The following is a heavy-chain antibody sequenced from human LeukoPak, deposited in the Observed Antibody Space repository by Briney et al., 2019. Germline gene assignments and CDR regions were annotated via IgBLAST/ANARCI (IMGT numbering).Heavy chain of an antibody. D-gene: IGHD3-10*01. CDR1: GYTFTGYY. Sequence: ASVKVSCKASGYTFTGYYMHWVRQAPGQGLEWMGWINPNSGGTNYAQKFQGRVTMTRDTSISTAYMELSRPRSDDTAVYYCAREYYYGSGSYYNFWFDPWGQGTLVTVSS. CDR2: INPNSGGT. J-gene: IGHJ5*02. CDR3: AREYYYGSGSYYNFWFDP. V-gene: IGHV1-2*02.